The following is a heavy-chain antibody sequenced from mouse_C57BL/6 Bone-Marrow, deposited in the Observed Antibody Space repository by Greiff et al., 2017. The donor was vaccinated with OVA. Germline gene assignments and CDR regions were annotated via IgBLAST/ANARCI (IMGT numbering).Heavy chain of an antibody. CDR1: GYTFTDYN. J-gene: IGHJ2*01. CDR3: ARESRGYGSMGDY. Sequence: VQLQQSGPELVKPGASVKMSCKASGYTFTDYNMHWVKQSHGKSLEWIGYINPNNGGTSYNQKFKGKATLTVNKSSSTAYMELRSLTSEDSAVYYCARESRGYGSMGDYWGQGTTLTVSS. D-gene: IGHD1-1*01. V-gene: IGHV1-22*01. CDR2: INPNNGGT.